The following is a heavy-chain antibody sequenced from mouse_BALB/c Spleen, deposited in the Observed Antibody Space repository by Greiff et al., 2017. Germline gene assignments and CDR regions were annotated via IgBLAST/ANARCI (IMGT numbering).Heavy chain of an antibody. CDR1: GFTFSDFY. CDR2: SRNKANDYTT. D-gene: IGHD1-2*01. V-gene: IGHV7-1*02. J-gene: IGHJ4*01. Sequence: EVHLVESGGGLVQPGGSLRLSCATSGFTFSDFYMEWVRQPPGKRLEWIAASRNKANDYTTEYSASVKGRFIVSRDTSQSILYLQMNALRAEDTAIYYCAREYGYDAMDYWGQGTSVTVSS. CDR3: AREYGYDAMDY.